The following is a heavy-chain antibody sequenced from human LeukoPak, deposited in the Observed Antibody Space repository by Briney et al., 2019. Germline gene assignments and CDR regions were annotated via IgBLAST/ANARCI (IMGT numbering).Heavy chain of an antibody. D-gene: IGHD1-26*01. CDR2: ISGSGGST. CDR3: AKSGGGSSNWFDP. Sequence: GGSLRLSCAASGFTVSSNYMSWVRQAPGKGLEWVSAISGSGGSTYYADSVKGRFTISRDNSKNTLYLQMNSLRAEDTAVYYCAKSGGGSSNWFDPWGQGTLVTVSS. CDR1: GFTVSSNY. V-gene: IGHV3-23*01. J-gene: IGHJ5*02.